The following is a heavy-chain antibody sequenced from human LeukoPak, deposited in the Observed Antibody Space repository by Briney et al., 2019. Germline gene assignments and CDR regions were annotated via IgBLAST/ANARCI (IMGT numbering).Heavy chain of an antibody. CDR3: AKALYSSSWYGYWFDP. V-gene: IGHV3-23*01. D-gene: IGHD6-13*01. Sequence: GVSLRLSCAASGFTFSSYAMSWVRQAPGKGLEWVSTIGGSGGSTYYADSVKGRFTISRDNSKNTLYLQMNSLRAEDTAVYYCAKALYSSSWYGYWFDPWGQGTLVTVSS. CDR2: IGGSGGST. CDR1: GFTFSSYA. J-gene: IGHJ5*02.